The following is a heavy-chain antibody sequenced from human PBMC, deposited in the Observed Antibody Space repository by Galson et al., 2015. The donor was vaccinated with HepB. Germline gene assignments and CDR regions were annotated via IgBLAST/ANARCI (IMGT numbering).Heavy chain of an antibody. V-gene: IGHV3-33*01. D-gene: IGHD6-19*01. Sequence: SLRLSCAASGFFFGSYAMHWVRQTPGKGLEWVAVTWYDDGTNKHYADSVKGRFTISRDNSKNTLSLQMNSLRPEGTALYYCARGRKLGDADSTGFYSYFDNWGQGTLVTVSS. CDR2: TWYDDGTNK. J-gene: IGHJ4*02. CDR1: GFFFGSYA. CDR3: ARGRKLGDADSTGFYSYFDN.